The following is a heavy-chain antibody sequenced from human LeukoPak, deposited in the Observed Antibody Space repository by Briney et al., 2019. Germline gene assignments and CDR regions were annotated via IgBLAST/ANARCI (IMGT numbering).Heavy chain of an antibody. J-gene: IGHJ4*02. CDR2: TRSDGNDK. CDR3: VQDFEWSFGH. D-gene: IGHD3-9*01. V-gene: IGHV3-30*02. Sequence: GGSLRLSCAASGFTFHSYGMHWVRQAPGKGLEWVAFTRSDGNDKYYAESVKGRFTISRDNSKNTLDLRMNSLRLEDMALYYCVQDFEWSFGHWGQGTLVTVSS. CDR1: GFTFHSYG.